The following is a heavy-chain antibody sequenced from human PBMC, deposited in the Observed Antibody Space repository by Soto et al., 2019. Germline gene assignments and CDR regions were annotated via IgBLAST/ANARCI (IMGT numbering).Heavy chain of an antibody. CDR1: GGISSTYT. V-gene: IGHV1-69*02. D-gene: IGHD3-16*01. CDR2: ITPMPGVV. Sequence: ASVKVSCKASGGISSTYTISWLRQAPGQGLEWMGRITPMPGVVHYAQKFQDRVTITADKSTSTAYMELSSLRSEDTAMYYCARVGGAVSSWEGYWGQGTLVTVSS. J-gene: IGHJ4*02. CDR3: ARVGGAVSSWEGY.